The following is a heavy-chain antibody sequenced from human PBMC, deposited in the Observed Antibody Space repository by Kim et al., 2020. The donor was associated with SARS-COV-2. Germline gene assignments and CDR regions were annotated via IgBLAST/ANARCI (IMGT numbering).Heavy chain of an antibody. J-gene: IGHJ6*02. Sequence: YYADSVKGRFTISRTNSKNTLYLQMNSQGAEDTAVYYCARPIVGATVGMDVWGQGTTVTVSS. CDR3: ARPIVGATVGMDV. V-gene: IGHV3-66*04. D-gene: IGHD1-26*01.